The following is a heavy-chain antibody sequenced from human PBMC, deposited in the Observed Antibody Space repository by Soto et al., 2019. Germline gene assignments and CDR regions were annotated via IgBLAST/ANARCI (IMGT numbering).Heavy chain of an antibody. Sequence: VASVKVSCKASGGTFSSYAISWVRQAPGQGLEWMGGIIPIFGTANYAQKFQGRVTITADESTSTAYMELSSLRSEDTAVYYCAREGYCSSTSCYTPHYYYYGMDVWGQGTTVTVSS. CDR2: IIPIFGTA. CDR1: GGTFSSYA. V-gene: IGHV1-69*13. J-gene: IGHJ6*02. D-gene: IGHD2-2*02. CDR3: AREGYCSSTSCYTPHYYYYGMDV.